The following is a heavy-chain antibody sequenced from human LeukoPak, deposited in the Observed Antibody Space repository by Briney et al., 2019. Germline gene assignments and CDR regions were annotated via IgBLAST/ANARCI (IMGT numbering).Heavy chain of an antibody. CDR2: INSDGSST. V-gene: IGHV3-74*01. CDR1: GFTFSSYW. CDR3: AKVGMAVWFGEFPWFDP. Sequence: GGSLRLSCAASGFTFSSYWMHWVRQAPGKGLVWVSRINSDGSSTSYADSVKGRFTISRDNSKNTLYLQMNSLRAEDTAVYYCAKVGMAVWFGEFPWFDPWGQGTLVTVSS. D-gene: IGHD3-10*01. J-gene: IGHJ5*02.